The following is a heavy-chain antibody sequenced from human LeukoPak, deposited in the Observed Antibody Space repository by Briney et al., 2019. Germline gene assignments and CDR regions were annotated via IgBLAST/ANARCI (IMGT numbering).Heavy chain of an antibody. V-gene: IGHV1-69*02. CDR1: GGTFSSYT. D-gene: IGHD1-1*01. Sequence: SVKVSCKASGGTFSSYTIAWVRQAPGQGLEWMGRIIPILGIANYAQKFQGRVTITADKSTSTAYMELSSLRSEDTAVYYCARHRYEGRPEDWFDPWGQGTPVTVSS. CDR3: ARHRYEGRPEDWFDP. CDR2: IIPILGIA. J-gene: IGHJ5*02.